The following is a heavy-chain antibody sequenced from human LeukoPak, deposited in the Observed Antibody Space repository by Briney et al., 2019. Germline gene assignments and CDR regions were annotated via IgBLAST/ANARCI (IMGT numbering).Heavy chain of an antibody. V-gene: IGHV4-34*11. J-gene: IGHJ4*02. D-gene: IGHD2/OR15-2a*01. CDR3: ARGRVYGGFPHFDY. CDR1: GGSFSGYY. Sequence: SETLSLTCAVYGGSFSGYYWTWIRQPPGKELEWIGYIYYGGSTNYNPSLKSRVTISVDSSKNQFSLRVNSVTTADTALYFCARGRVYGGFPHFDYWGPGTLVTVSS. CDR2: IYYGGST.